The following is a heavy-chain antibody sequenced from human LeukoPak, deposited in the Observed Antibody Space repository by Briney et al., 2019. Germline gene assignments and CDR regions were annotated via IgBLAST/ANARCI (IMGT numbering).Heavy chain of an antibody. CDR3: ARNKIVGGDFDF. J-gene: IGHJ4*02. Sequence: SQTLSLTCTVSGGSISSGVYYWSWIRQPPGKGLEWIGYIYYSGSTYYNPSLKSRVTISVDTSKNQFSLKLSSVTAADTAVYYCARNKIVGGDFDFWGQGTLVTVSS. D-gene: IGHD1/OR15-1a*01. CDR1: GGSISSGVYY. V-gene: IGHV4-30-4*08. CDR2: IYYSGST.